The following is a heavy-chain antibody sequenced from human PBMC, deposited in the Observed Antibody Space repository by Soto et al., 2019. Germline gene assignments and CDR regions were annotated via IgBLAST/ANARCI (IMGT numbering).Heavy chain of an antibody. J-gene: IGHJ3*02. Sequence: ASVKVSCKASGYTFTSYGISWGRQAPGQGLEWMGWISAYNGNTNYAQKLQGRVTITTDTSTSTAYMEPRSPTPDATFVYYFARDRKRWRTEAFDIWGQGTMVTVSS. D-gene: IGHD6-19*01. CDR1: GYTFTSYG. CDR2: ISAYNGNT. V-gene: IGHV1-18*01. CDR3: ARDRKRWRTEAFDI.